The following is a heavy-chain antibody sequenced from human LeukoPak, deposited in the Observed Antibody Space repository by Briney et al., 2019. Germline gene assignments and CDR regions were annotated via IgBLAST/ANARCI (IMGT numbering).Heavy chain of an antibody. D-gene: IGHD3-16*01. CDR2: IYYSGST. V-gene: IGHV4-59*01. CDR3: ARIWSDRYAFDI. J-gene: IGHJ3*02. Sequence: PSETLSLTCTVSGGSINNYYWSWIRQPPGKGLEWIGYIYYSGSTNYNPSLKSRVTISVDTSKNQFSLKLSSVTAADTAVYYCARIWSDRYAFDIWGQGTMVSVSS. CDR1: GGSINNYY.